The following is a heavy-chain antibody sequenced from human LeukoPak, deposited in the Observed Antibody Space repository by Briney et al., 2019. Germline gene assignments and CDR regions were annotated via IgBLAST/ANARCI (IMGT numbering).Heavy chain of an antibody. D-gene: IGHD3-10*01. CDR1: GDSISGHY. CDR3: ARTYHYGSGSYFLFDF. J-gene: IGHJ4*02. Sequence: SETLSLTCTVSGDSISGHYWSWIRQPPGTGLEWIGYIYYSGSTDYNPSLKGRVTISVDTSKNQFSLKLSSVTAADTAVYYCARTYHYGSGSYFLFDFWGQGTLVTVSS. CDR2: IYYSGST. V-gene: IGHV4-59*11.